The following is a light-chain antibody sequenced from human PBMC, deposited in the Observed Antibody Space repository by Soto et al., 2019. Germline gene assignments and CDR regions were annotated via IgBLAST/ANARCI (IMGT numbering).Light chain of an antibody. J-gene: IGLJ1*01. V-gene: IGLV2-8*01. CDR1: SSDVGGYNY. CDR3: SSYAGSNIDV. CDR2: EVS. Sequence: QSALTQPPSASGSPRQSVTISCTGTSSDVGGYNYVSWYQQHPGKAPKLTIYEVSKRPSGVPDRFSGSKSGNTASLTVSGLQAEDEADYYCSSYAGSNIDVFGTGTKVTVL.